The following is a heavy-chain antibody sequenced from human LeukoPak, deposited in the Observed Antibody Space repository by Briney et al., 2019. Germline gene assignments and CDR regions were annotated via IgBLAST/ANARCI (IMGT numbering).Heavy chain of an antibody. CDR3: ARTAARRFDY. Sequence: ASVKVSCKASGGTFSSYAISWVRQAPGQGLEWMGGIIPIFGTANYAQKFQGRVTMTRDTSTSTVYMELSSLRSDDTAVYYCARTAARRFDYWGQGTLVTVSS. V-gene: IGHV1-69*05. J-gene: IGHJ4*02. D-gene: IGHD6-6*01. CDR2: IIPIFGTA. CDR1: GGTFSSYA.